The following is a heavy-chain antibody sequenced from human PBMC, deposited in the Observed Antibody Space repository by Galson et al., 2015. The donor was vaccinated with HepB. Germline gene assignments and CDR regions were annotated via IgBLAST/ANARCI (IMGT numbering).Heavy chain of an antibody. D-gene: IGHD2-15*01. CDR2: ISWSGGST. J-gene: IGHJ4*02. CDR3: AKGLGVAASPTH. Sequence: SLRLSCAASGFAFSSYAMSWVRQAPGKGLEWVSSISWSGGSTYYADSVKGRFTISRDNSKNTLYLQMNSLRAEDTAVFYCAKGLGVAASPTHWGQGTLVTVSA. V-gene: IGHV3-23*01. CDR1: GFAFSSYA.